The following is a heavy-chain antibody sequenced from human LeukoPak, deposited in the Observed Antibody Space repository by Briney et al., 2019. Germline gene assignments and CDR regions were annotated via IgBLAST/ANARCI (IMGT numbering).Heavy chain of an antibody. V-gene: IGHV3-33*06. J-gene: IGHJ5*02. Sequence: PGGSLRLSCAASGFTFTSYGFHWVRQAPGKGLEWVAVIWYDGSNKYYVDSVKGRFTISRDNSKNTLYLQMNSLTAEDTAVYYCAKDGSGGGWKWFDPWGQGTLVTASS. CDR1: GFTFTSYG. CDR3: AKDGSGGGWKWFDP. D-gene: IGHD2-15*01. CDR2: IWYDGSNK.